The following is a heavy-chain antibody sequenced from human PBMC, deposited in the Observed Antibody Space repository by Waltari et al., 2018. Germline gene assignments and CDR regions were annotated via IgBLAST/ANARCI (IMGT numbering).Heavy chain of an antibody. V-gene: IGHV3-53*01. Sequence: EAQLVESGGGLIQPGGSLRLSCAASGLIVPSYPMPWVRQAPGKGREWVSVIYSSGDAYYTDSVMGRFTISRDISRNVLYLQMNSLRVEDTAMYFCARRSGSYLDHWGQGTLVTVSS. D-gene: IGHD1-26*01. CDR1: GLIVPSYP. CDR2: IYSSGDA. J-gene: IGHJ4*02. CDR3: ARRSGSYLDH.